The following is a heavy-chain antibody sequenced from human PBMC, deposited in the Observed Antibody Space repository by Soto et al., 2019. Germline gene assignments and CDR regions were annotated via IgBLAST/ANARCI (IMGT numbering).Heavy chain of an antibody. CDR3: ARDPVNYYGSLTYGMDV. D-gene: IGHD3-10*01. CDR2: IGYDGSNK. CDR1: GLTLSRFA. V-gene: IGHV3-30-3*01. J-gene: IGHJ6*02. Sequence: QVQLVESGGGVVQPGRSLRLSCAASGLTLSRFAMHWVRQAPGKGLEWVAVIGYDGSNKDYADSVKGRFTISRDNSKNKLYLQMNSLRPEDTAVYYWARDPVNYYGSLTYGMDVWGQGTTVTVSS.